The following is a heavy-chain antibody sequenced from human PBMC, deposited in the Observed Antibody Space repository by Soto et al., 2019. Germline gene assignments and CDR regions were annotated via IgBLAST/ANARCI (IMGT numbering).Heavy chain of an antibody. V-gene: IGHV3-74*01. CDR3: ARGGDPDY. CDR2: LQTDGSHP. D-gene: IGHD2-21*02. Sequence: EVQLVESGGGLVQPGGSLRLSCVASGFKFDYYWMHWVRQAPGGGLMWISRLQTDGSHPASADSVKGRFTISRDNAKNTLYLQMNNLRVEDTAVYYCARGGDPDYWGQGTLVTVSP. CDR1: GFKFDYYW. J-gene: IGHJ4*02.